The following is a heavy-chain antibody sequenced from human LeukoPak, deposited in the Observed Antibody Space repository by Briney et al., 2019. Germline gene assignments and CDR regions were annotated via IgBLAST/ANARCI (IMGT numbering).Heavy chain of an antibody. V-gene: IGHV3-23*01. D-gene: IGHD6-13*01. Sequence: GGSLRLSCAASGFTFSSYAMSWVRQAPGKGLEWVSAISGSGGSTYYADSVKGRFAISRDNSKNTLYLQMNSLRAEDTAVYYCAKGPGGLAAAGIFDYWGQGTLVTVSS. J-gene: IGHJ4*02. CDR2: ISGSGGST. CDR3: AKGPGGLAAAGIFDY. CDR1: GFTFSSYA.